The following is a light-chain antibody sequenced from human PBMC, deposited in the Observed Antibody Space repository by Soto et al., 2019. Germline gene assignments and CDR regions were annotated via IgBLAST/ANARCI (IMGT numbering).Light chain of an antibody. Sequence: QSALTQPASMSGSPVQSITISCTGTSGDAGGYNYVSWYQQHPRKAPKLMIYEISNRPSGVSNRFSGSKSGNTASLTISGLQAEDEADYYCCSYASSSTLYVFGTGT. CDR1: SGDAGGYNY. J-gene: IGLJ1*01. CDR2: EIS. CDR3: CSYASSSTLYV. V-gene: IGLV2-14*03.